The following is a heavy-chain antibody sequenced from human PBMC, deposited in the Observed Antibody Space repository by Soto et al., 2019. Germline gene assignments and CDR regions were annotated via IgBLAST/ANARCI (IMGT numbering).Heavy chain of an antibody. CDR1: GFTFSSYW. CDR2: IKQDGSEK. CDR3: ARDVLMAANWFDP. D-gene: IGHD2-8*01. V-gene: IGHV3-7*01. J-gene: IGHJ5*02. Sequence: GGSLRLSCAASGFTFSSYWMSWVRQAPGKGLEWVANIKQDGSEKYYVDSVKGRFTISRDNAKNSLYLQMNSLRAEDTAVYYCARDVLMAANWFDPWGQGTLVTVSS.